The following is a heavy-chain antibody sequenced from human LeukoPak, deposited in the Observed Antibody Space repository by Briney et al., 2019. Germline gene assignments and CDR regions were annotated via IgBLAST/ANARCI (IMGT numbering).Heavy chain of an antibody. V-gene: IGHV4-59*01. CDR2: IYYSGST. D-gene: IGHD6-19*01. CDR1: GGSISSYY. Sequence: SETLSLTCTVSGGSISSYYWSWIRQPPGKGLEWIGYIYYSGSTNYNPSLKIRVTISVDTSKNQFSLKLRSVTAADTAVYYCARASGWYDPERFYYYYYGMDVWGQGTTVTVSS. J-gene: IGHJ6*02. CDR3: ARASGWYDPERFYYYYYGMDV.